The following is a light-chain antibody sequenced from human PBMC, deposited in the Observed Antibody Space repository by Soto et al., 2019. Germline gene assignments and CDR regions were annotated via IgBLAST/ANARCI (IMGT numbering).Light chain of an antibody. CDR3: AAWDDSLNGLV. CDR1: SSNIGSNT. J-gene: IGLJ2*01. V-gene: IGLV1-44*01. Sequence: VLTQPPSASGTPGRRVTISCSGSSSNIGSNTVNWYQQLPGTAPKLLIYSNNQRPSGVPDRFSGSKSGTSASLAISGLQSEDEADYYCAAWDDSLNGLVFGGGTKVTVL. CDR2: SNN.